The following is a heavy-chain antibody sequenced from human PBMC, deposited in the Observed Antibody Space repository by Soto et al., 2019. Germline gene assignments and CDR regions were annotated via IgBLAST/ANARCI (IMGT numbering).Heavy chain of an antibody. CDR3: AKIRMVTAMFQMDV. V-gene: IGHV3-30*18. J-gene: IGHJ6*02. CDR2: ISFDGSNT. Sequence: QVQLVESGGGVVQPGRSLRLSCATSGFSFSDYAMHWVLQAPGQGLEWVAAISFDGSNTYYADSLTGRFTISRDPSKNTLYLDMNSLRPEDTAVYYCAKIRMVTAMFQMDVWGQGTTVIVSS. D-gene: IGHD2-21*02. CDR1: GFSFSDYA.